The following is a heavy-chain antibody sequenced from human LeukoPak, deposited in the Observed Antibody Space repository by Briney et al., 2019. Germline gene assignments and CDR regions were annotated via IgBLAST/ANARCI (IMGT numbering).Heavy chain of an antibody. J-gene: IGHJ5*02. V-gene: IGHV3-30-3*01. Sequence: GGSLRLSCAASGFTFSSYAMHWVRQAPGKGLEWVAVISYDGSNKYYADSVKGRFTISRDNSKNTLYLQMNSLRAEDTAVYYCAKDSPRRVVPAAIEGWFDPWGQGTLVTVSS. CDR3: AKDSPRRVVPAAIEGWFDP. CDR1: GFTFSSYA. CDR2: ISYDGSNK. D-gene: IGHD2-2*01.